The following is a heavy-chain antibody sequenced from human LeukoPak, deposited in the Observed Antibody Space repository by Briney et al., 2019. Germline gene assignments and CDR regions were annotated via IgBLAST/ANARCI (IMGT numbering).Heavy chain of an antibody. Sequence: SETLSLTCAVYVGSFSGYYWSWICQPPGKGLEWIGEINHSGSTNYNPSLKSRVTISVDTSKNQFSLKLSCAAAADAAVYYCARARGRRFDPRGQGTLVTVSS. CDR2: INHSGST. CDR1: VGSFSGYY. V-gene: IGHV4-34*01. CDR3: ARARGRRFDP. J-gene: IGHJ5*02.